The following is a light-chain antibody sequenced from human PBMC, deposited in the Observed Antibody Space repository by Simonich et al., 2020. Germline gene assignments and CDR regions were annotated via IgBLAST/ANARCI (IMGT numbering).Light chain of an antibody. CDR2: WAS. Sequence: DIVMTQSPDSLAVSLGERATINCKSSQSVLYSSNNKNHLAWYQQKPEQPPKLLIYWASTREYGVPDRFSGSGSGTDFTLTISSLQAEDVAVYYCQQYYSTPYTFGQGTKLEIK. CDR1: QSVLYSSNNKNH. V-gene: IGKV4-1*01. CDR3: QQYYSTPYT. J-gene: IGKJ2*01.